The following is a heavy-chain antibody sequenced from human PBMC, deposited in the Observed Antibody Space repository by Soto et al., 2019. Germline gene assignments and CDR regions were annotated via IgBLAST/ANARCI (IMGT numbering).Heavy chain of an antibody. CDR3: ARVITVPGRYYLDY. CDR2: VNHSGST. CDR1: GESFSGYY. D-gene: IGHD6-19*01. V-gene: IGHV4-34*01. J-gene: IGHJ4*02. Sequence: QVQVQPWGAGLLKPSETLSLTCAVSGESFSGYYWSWIRQPPGKGLEWIGEVNHSGSTSHNPSLKSRVTMSVDTSKNQFSLKLSSVTAADTAVYYCARVITVPGRYYLDYWGQGTLVTVSS.